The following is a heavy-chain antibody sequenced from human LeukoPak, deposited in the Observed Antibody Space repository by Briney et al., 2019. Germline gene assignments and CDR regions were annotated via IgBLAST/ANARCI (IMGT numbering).Heavy chain of an antibody. CDR2: INHSGST. CDR3: ARVGSSWYGSSGLFDY. CDR1: VGSFIGYY. D-gene: IGHD6-13*01. V-gene: IGHV4-34*01. Sequence: SETLSLTCAVCVGSFIGYYWSWLRQPPGKGLEWICGINHSGSTNYNPSLKSLVTISVDTSKSQFSLKLSSVTAADTAVYYCARVGSSWYGSSGLFDYWGQGTLVTVSS. J-gene: IGHJ4*02.